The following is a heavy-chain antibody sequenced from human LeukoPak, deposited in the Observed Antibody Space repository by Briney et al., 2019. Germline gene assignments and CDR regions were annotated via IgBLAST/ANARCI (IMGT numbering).Heavy chain of an antibody. D-gene: IGHD3-10*01. CDR1: GGSISNRSHF. J-gene: IGHJ4*02. V-gene: IGHV4-39*07. CDR3: ARDSAPNSLAYFDY. Sequence: KPSETLSLTCTVSGGSISNRSHFWGWIRQTPGKGLEWFGSIYYSGYTYYNPSLKSRVTISVDTSKTQFSLRLNSVTAADTAVYYCARDSAPNSLAYFDYWGQGILVTVSS. CDR2: IYYSGYT.